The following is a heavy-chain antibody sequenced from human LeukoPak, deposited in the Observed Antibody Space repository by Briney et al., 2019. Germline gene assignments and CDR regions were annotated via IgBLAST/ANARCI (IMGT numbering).Heavy chain of an antibody. Sequence: PGGSLRLSCAASGFTFSSYGMHWVRQAPGKGPEWVAFIRYDGSNKYYADSVKGRFTISRDNSKNTLYLQMNSLRAEDTAVYYCAKAYLYDILTGPTVYWGQGTLVTVSS. CDR2: IRYDGSNK. D-gene: IGHD3-9*01. J-gene: IGHJ4*02. V-gene: IGHV3-30*02. CDR1: GFTFSSYG. CDR3: AKAYLYDILTGPTVY.